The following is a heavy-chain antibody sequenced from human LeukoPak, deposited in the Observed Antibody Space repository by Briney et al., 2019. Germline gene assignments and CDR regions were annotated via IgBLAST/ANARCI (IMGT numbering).Heavy chain of an antibody. CDR1: GGSFSGYY. CDR2: IYTSGST. D-gene: IGHD6-19*01. J-gene: IGHJ6*03. V-gene: IGHV4-59*10. CDR3: ARDGLKTSGYSSGWPYYYYYMDV. Sequence: PSETLSLTCAVYGGSFSGYYWSWIRQPAGKGLEWIGRIYTSGSTNYNPSLKNRVTMSVDMSKNQFSLKLSSVTAADTAVYYCARDGLKTSGYSSGWPYYYYYMDVWGKGTTVTISS.